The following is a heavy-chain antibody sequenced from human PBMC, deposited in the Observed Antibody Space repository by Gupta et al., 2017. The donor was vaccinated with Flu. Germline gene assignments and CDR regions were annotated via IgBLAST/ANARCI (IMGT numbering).Heavy chain of an antibody. J-gene: IGHJ5*02. Sequence: TSYWIGWVRQMPGKGLEWMGIIYPGDSDTRYSPSFQGQVTISADKSISTAYLQWSSLKASDTAMYYCARLLGIAVDNWFDPWGQGTLVTVSS. CDR2: IYPGDSDT. CDR3: ARLLGIAVDNWFDP. D-gene: IGHD6-19*01. CDR1: TSYW. V-gene: IGHV5-51*01.